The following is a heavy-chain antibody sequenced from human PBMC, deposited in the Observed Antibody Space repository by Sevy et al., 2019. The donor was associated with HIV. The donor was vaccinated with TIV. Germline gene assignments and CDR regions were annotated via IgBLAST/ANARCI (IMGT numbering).Heavy chain of an antibody. CDR2: ISGSGGST. V-gene: IGHV3-23*01. Sequence: GGSLRLSCAASGFTFSSYAMTWVRQAPGKGLEWVSLISGSGGSTFYADSVKGRFTISRDNSKNTLYLQMNSLRADDTAAYYCAKDGGYRSPSLANWGQGTLVTVSS. CDR3: AKDGGYRSPSLAN. D-gene: IGHD2-15*01. CDR1: GFTFSSYA. J-gene: IGHJ4*02.